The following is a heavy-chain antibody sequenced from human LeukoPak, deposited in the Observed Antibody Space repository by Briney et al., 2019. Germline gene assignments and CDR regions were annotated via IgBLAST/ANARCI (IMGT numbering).Heavy chain of an antibody. J-gene: IGHJ5*02. V-gene: IGHV3-23*01. D-gene: IGHD3-16*01. Sequence: AGGSLRLSCAASRFTFATEAMTWVRQPPGKGLEWVSSISGSADITYYADFVKGRFTISRDNSKNTLYLQMNRLGAEAKAVSHRATGQRVAYVDNWFDPWGQGTLVTVSS. CDR3: ATGQRVAYVDNWFDP. CDR1: RFTFATEA. CDR2: ISGSADIT.